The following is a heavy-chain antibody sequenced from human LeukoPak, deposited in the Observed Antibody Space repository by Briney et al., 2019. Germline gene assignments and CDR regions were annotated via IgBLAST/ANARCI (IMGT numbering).Heavy chain of an antibody. CDR1: GYTFTGYY. CDR2: INPNSGGT. CDR3: ARDWKRGYSYGFLFDY. D-gene: IGHD5-18*01. Sequence: GASVKVSCKASGYTFTGYYMHWVRQAPGQGLEWMGRINPNSGGTNYAQKFQGRVTMTRDTSISTAYMGLSRLRSDDTAVYYCARDWKRGYSYGFLFDYWGQGTLVTVSS. J-gene: IGHJ4*02. V-gene: IGHV1-2*06.